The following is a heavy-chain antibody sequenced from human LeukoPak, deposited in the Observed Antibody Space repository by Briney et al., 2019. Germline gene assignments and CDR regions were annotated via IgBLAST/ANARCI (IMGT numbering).Heavy chain of an antibody. V-gene: IGHV4-39*07. CDR3: ARRSGWGEPQFDY. Sequence: SETLSLTCTVSGGSISSSSYYWGWIRQPPGKGLEWIGSIYYSGSTYYNPSLKSRVTISVDTSKNQFSLKLSSVTAADTAVYYCARRSGWGEPQFDYWGQGTLVTVSS. J-gene: IGHJ4*02. CDR1: GGSISSSSYY. CDR2: IYYSGST. D-gene: IGHD3-16*01.